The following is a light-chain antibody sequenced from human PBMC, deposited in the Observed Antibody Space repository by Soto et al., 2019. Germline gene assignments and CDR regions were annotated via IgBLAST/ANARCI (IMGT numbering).Light chain of an antibody. CDR2: GAS. V-gene: IGKV1-5*01. CDR1: HSISGW. Sequence: DIQMTQSPSTLSASVGDRVTITCRASHSISGWLAWYQQKPGKAPKLLIYGASSLETGVPSRFSGCGSGTEFTLSISSVQPDDVATYYCQHFNSYPWTFGQGTKVEIK. CDR3: QHFNSYPWT. J-gene: IGKJ1*01.